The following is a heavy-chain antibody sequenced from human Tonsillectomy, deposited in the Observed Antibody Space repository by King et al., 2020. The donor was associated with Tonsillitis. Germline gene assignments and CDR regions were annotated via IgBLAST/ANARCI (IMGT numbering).Heavy chain of an antibody. CDR2: INWNGAST. CDR1: GFIFEDYG. D-gene: IGHD4-17*01. J-gene: IGHJ2*01. V-gene: IGHV3-20*04. Sequence: DVQLVESGGGVVQPGGSLRLSCAASGFIFEDYGLSWVRQAPGKGLEWLSGINWNGASTGFADSVKGRFTISRDNAKNSLYLHMNSLRAEDTALYYCARRASAVTWWYFDLWGRGTLVTVSS. CDR3: ARRASAVTWWYFDL.